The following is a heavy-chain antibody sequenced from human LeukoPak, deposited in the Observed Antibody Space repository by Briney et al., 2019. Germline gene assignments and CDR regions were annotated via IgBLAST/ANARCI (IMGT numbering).Heavy chain of an antibody. CDR2: ISAYNGNT. CDR1: GGTFSSYA. J-gene: IGHJ4*02. D-gene: IGHD2-15*01. CDR3: ALRLGYCSGGSCYSKFDY. V-gene: IGHV1-18*01. Sequence: ASVKVSCKASGGTFSSYAISWVRQAPGQGLEWMGWISAYNGNTNYAQKLQGRVTMTTDTSTSTAYMELRSLRSDDTAVYYCALRLGYCSGGSCYSKFDYWGQGTLVTVSS.